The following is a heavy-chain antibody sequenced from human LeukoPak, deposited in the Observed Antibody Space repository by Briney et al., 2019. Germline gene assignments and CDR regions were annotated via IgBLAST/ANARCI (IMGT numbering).Heavy chain of an antibody. V-gene: IGHV3-33*05. CDR1: GFSFSVSDYG. CDR3: ARYNAAVVGYDY. D-gene: IGHD6-19*01. J-gene: IGHJ4*02. CDR2: VSYDGNYK. Sequence: GGSLTLSCAASGFSFSVSDYGMNWVRQAPGKGLEWVAVVSYDGNYKYYADSVKGRFTISRDNSKNTLYLQMNSLRAEDTALYYRARYNAAVVGYDYWGQGTLVTVST.